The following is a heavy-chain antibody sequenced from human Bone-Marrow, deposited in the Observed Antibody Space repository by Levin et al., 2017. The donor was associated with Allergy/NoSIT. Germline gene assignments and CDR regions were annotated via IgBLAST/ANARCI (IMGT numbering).Heavy chain of an antibody. CDR2: ISAYNGNT. V-gene: IGHV1-18*01. CDR3: ASYGDHGNQFDY. D-gene: IGHD4-17*01. Sequence: GESLKISCQASGYTFTSYGISWVRQAPGQGLEWMGWISAYNGNTNYAQKLQGRVTMTTDTSTSTAYMERRSLRADDTAVYYCASYGDHGNQFDYWGQGTLVTVSS. CDR1: GYTFTSYG. J-gene: IGHJ4*02.